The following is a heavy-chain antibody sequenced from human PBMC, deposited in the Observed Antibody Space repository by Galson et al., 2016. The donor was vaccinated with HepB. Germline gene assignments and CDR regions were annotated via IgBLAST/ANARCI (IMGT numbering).Heavy chain of an antibody. Sequence: SLRLSCAAPGFTLSSYGRHWVRQAPGKGLEWVAVISYDGSKEKYADSVKGRFTISRDNSKNTLYLQMNSLRPEDTAVYYCARDWRIRGVIRGYFDSWGQGTLVTVSS. CDR2: ISYDGSKE. J-gene: IGHJ4*02. CDR3: ARDWRIRGVIRGYFDS. D-gene: IGHD3-10*01. CDR1: GFTLSSYG. V-gene: IGHV3-30*03.